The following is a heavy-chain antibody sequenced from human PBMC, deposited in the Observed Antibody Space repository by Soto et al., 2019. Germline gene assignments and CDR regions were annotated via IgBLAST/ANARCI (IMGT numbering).Heavy chain of an antibody. CDR3: ATSVELATSDY. J-gene: IGHJ4*02. V-gene: IGHV1-69*02. Sequence: QVQLVQSEAEVKKPGSSVKVSCKASGGTFSIFAISWVRQAPGQGLEWMGRIIPVLDIPNYAQKFLGRVKITADKSANTAYMELSGLRSDDTAVYYCATSVELATSDYWGQGTLVTVSS. D-gene: IGHD5-12*01. CDR2: IIPVLDIP. CDR1: GGTFSIFA.